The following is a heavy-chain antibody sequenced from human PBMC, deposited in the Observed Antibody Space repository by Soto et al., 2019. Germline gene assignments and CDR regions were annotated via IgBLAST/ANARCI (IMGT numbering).Heavy chain of an antibody. Sequence: VKVSSKVPGYTITEYSIHWVRKEPGKGLEWMGGFDPEDGETIYAQKFQGRGTMTEDTSTDTAYMELSSLRSEDTAVYYCATENGGYDEAFDYWGQGTLVTVSS. CDR2: FDPEDGET. CDR1: GYTITEYS. J-gene: IGHJ4*02. CDR3: ATENGGYDEAFDY. D-gene: IGHD5-12*01. V-gene: IGHV1-24*01.